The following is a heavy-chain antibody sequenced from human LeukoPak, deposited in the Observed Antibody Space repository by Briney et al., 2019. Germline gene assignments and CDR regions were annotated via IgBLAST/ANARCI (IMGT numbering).Heavy chain of an antibody. D-gene: IGHD3-3*01. J-gene: IGHJ6*03. CDR1: VFTFSSYG. V-gene: IGHV3-30*02. CDR3: AKTSLSDPSGHYYYMDV. CDR2: IRFDGTSK. Sequence: GGSLRLSCAASVFTFSSYGMHWVRQAPGKGLEWVAFIRFDGTSKFYADSVEARFTMSRDNFQNTLSLQLNNQRVEDTALYYCAKTSLSDPSGHYYYMDVWGKGTTVTVSS.